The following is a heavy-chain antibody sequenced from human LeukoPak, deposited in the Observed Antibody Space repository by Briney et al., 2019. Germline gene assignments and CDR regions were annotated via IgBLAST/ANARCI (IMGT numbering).Heavy chain of an antibody. CDR3: ARGGPQLVLDY. CDR2: IYHSGST. CDR1: GYSISSGYY. D-gene: IGHD6-6*01. V-gene: IGHV4-38-2*02. Sequence: SETLSLTCTVSGYSISSGYYWGWIRQPPGKWLEWIGSIYHSGSTYYNPSLKSRVTISVDTSKNQFSLKLSSVTAADTAVYYCARGGPQLVLDYWGQGTLVTVSS. J-gene: IGHJ4*02.